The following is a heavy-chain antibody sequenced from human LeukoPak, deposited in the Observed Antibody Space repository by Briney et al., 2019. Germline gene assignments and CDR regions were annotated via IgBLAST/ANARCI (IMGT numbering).Heavy chain of an antibody. Sequence: PEGSLRLSCAASGFTFSDYYMSWIRQAPGKGLEWVSYISSSGSTIYYADSVKGRFTISRDYAKNSLYLQMNSLRAEDTAVYYCARGSASVSRGFDYWGQGTLVTVSS. J-gene: IGHJ4*02. CDR1: GFTFSDYY. CDR3: ARGSASVSRGFDY. V-gene: IGHV3-11*01. CDR2: ISSSGSTI. D-gene: IGHD3-10*01.